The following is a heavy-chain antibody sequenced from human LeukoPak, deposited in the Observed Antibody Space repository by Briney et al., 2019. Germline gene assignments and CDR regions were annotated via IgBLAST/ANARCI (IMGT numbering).Heavy chain of an antibody. CDR2: ISGSGGST. CDR1: GFTFSSYA. Sequence: GGSLRLSCAASGFTFSSYAMSWVRQAPGQGLEWVSAISGSGGSTYYADSVKGRFTISRDNSKKTLYLQMNSLRAEDTAVYYCAKESYYDILTGTNFDYWGQGTLVTVSS. J-gene: IGHJ4*02. D-gene: IGHD3-9*01. CDR3: AKESYYDILTGTNFDY. V-gene: IGHV3-23*01.